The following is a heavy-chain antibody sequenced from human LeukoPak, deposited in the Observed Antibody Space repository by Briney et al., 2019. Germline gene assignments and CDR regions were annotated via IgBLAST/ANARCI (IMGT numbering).Heavy chain of an antibody. Sequence: SETLSLTCAVYGGSFSGYYWSWIRQPPGKGLEWIGEINHSGGTNYNPSLKSRVTISVDTSKNQFSLKPSSVTAADTAVYYCARDSKRITIFGVVITHFDYWDQGTLVTVSS. J-gene: IGHJ4*02. CDR1: GGSFSGYY. D-gene: IGHD3-3*01. CDR2: INHSGGT. V-gene: IGHV4-34*01. CDR3: ARDSKRITIFGVVITHFDY.